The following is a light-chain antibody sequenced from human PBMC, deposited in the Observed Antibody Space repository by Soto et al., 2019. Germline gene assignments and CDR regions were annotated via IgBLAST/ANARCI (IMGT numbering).Light chain of an antibody. V-gene: IGLV2-14*01. J-gene: IGLJ1*01. CDR1: SNDVGGYNY. CDR3: TSYTSTIPYV. CDR2: EVS. Sequence: QSALTQPASVSGSPGQSITISCTGSSNDVGGYNYVSWYQQHPGQAPKLIIYEVSDRPSGVSPRFSGSKSGNTASLTISGLQVEDEADYFCTSYTSTIPYVFGRGTKLTV.